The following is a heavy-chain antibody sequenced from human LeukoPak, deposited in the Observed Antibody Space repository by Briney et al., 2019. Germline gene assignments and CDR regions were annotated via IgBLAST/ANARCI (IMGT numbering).Heavy chain of an antibody. J-gene: IGHJ3*02. CDR2: IKQDGSEK. V-gene: IGHV3-7*03. D-gene: IGHD5-12*01. Sequence: GGSLRLSCAASAFTFSSYVMSWVRQAPGNGLEWVANIKQDGSEKYYVDSVKGRFTISRDNAKNSLSLLMNSLRAEDTAVYYCARIFPPNGYDWAFDIRGQGTTVTVSS. CDR1: AFTFSSYV. CDR3: ARIFPPNGYDWAFDI.